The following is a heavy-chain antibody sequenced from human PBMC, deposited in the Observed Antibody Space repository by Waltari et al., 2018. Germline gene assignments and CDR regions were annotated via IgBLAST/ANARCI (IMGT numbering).Heavy chain of an antibody. CDR2: RYRDDET. D-gene: IGHD4-17*01. V-gene: IGHV3-66*01. CDR3: AGGNSGDRVGRPIYY. J-gene: IGHJ4*02. Sequence: EVQLVESGRGLVQPGVSLRLSCSVSTLSVSTNYRGWVRLAPGKGVQWGSIRYRDDETYYGDSVKGRFTVARGTSKNTFYLRRSGLGVDDTAGYYCAGGNSGDRVGRPIYYWGQGTVVTVSS. CDR1: TLSVSTNY.